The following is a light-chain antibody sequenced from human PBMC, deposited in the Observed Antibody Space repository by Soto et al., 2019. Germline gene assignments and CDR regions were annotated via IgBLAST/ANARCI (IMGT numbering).Light chain of an antibody. CDR1: TGAVTSGHY. J-gene: IGLJ2*01. Sequence: QAVVTQEPSLTVSPGGTVTLTCGSSTGAVTSGHYPYWFQQTPGQAPRTLIYDTSNTPSWTPARFSGSLLGGKAALTLSGAQTEDEAEYYCLLSYSGARQGVFGGGTKLTVL. CDR3: LLSYSGARQGV. V-gene: IGLV7-46*01. CDR2: DTS.